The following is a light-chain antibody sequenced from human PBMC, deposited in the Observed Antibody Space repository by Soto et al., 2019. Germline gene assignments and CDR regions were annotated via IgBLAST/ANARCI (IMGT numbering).Light chain of an antibody. J-gene: IGLJ2*01. CDR2: EVN. CDR1: GLGIYNY. CDR3: TSYTLTTTL. V-gene: IGLV2-14*01. Sequence: QSALTQPPSVSGSPGQSITISCTGGLGIYNYVSWYQQHPGKVPRLLIYEVNNRPSGISDRFSGSKSGDTASLTISGLQAEDADDYYCTSYTLTTTLFGGGTKLTVL.